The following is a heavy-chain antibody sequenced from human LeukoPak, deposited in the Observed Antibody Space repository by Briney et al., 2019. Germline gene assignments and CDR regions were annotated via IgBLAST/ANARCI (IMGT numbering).Heavy chain of an antibody. CDR1: GYTFTDYY. CDR3: ATDYVWGSYAYY. Sequence: ASVKVSCKXSGYTFTDYYMHWVQQAPGKGLEWMGLVDPEDGETIYAEKFQGRVTITADTSTDTAYMELSSLRSEDTAEYYCATDYVWGSYAYYWGQGTLVTVSS. J-gene: IGHJ4*02. CDR2: VDPEDGET. D-gene: IGHD3-16*01. V-gene: IGHV1-69-2*01.